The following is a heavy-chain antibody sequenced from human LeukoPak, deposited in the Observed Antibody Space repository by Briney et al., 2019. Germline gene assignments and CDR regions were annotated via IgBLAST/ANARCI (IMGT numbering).Heavy chain of an antibody. CDR2: ISSNGGST. J-gene: IGHJ6*02. CDR1: GFTFSSYA. Sequence: PGGSLRLPCAASGFTFSSYAMHWVRQAPGKGLEYVSAISSNGGSTYYANSVKGRFTISRDNSKNTLYLQMGSLRAEDMAVYYCARGSAYYDFWSGLGTGSYYYYGIDVWGQGTTVTVSS. D-gene: IGHD3-3*01. CDR3: ARGSAYYDFWSGLGTGSYYYYGIDV. V-gene: IGHV3-64*01.